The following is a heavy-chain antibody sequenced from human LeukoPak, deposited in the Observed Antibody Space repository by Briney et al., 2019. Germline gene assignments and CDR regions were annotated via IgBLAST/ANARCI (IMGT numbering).Heavy chain of an antibody. CDR2: ISSRSSYI. J-gene: IGHJ4*02. CDR3: VRKTATEEVYFDN. V-gene: IGHV3-21*01. Sequence: GGSLRLSCEASGFTFSTHTMNWVRQAPGKGLEWVSCISSRSSYIFYAGSVRGRFIISRDNAKNSLYLQMNSLRPEDTAKYFCVRKTATEEVYFDNWGQGTLVTVSS. CDR1: GFTFSTHT.